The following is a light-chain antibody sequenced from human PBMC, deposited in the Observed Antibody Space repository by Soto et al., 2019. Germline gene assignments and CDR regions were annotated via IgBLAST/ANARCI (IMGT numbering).Light chain of an antibody. CDR1: SSDVGGYNY. V-gene: IGLV2-14*01. J-gene: IGLJ2*01. Sequence: QSVLTQPASVSGSPGQSITISCTGTSSDVGGYNYVSWYQQHPGKAPKLIIYDVSNRPSGVSNRFSGSKSGNTASLTISGLQADDDDDYYCSSYTSSSTRVFGGGTKVTVL. CDR2: DVS. CDR3: SSYTSSSTRV.